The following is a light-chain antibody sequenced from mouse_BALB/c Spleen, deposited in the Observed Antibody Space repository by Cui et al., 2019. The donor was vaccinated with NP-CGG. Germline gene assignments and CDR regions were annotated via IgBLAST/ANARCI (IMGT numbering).Light chain of an antibody. CDR3: ALWYSNHWV. J-gene: IGLJ1*01. CDR2: GTN. Sequence: QAVVTQDSAPTTSPGETVTLTCRSSTGTVTTSNYANWVQEKPDHLFTGLIGGTNNRAPGVPARFSGSLIGDKAVLTITGAQTEDEAIYFCALWYSNHWVFGGGTKLTVL. CDR1: TGTVTTSNY. V-gene: IGLV1*01.